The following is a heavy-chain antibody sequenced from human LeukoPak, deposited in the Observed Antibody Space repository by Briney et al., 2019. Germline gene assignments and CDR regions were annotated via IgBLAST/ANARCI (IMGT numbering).Heavy chain of an antibody. CDR1: GFTFSSYG. D-gene: IGHD6-6*01. Sequence: GRSLRLSCAASGFTFSSYGMHWVRQAPGKGLEWVAVISYDGSNKYYIDSVKGRFTISRDNAKNALYLQMNSLRAEDTAVYYCARGELVPDYWGQGTLVTVSS. CDR3: ARGELVPDY. CDR2: ISYDGSNK. V-gene: IGHV3-30*03. J-gene: IGHJ4*02.